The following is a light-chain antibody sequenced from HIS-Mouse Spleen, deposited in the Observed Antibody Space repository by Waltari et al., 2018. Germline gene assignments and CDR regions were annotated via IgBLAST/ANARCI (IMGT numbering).Light chain of an antibody. Sequence: QSALTQPASVSGSPGPSITISCTGTSRDVGGYTYVSWYQQHPGKAPKLMIYDVSNRPSGVSNRFSGSKSGNTASLTISGLQAEDEADYYCSSYTSSSTEVFGGGTKLTVL. CDR2: DVS. CDR1: SRDVGGYTY. J-gene: IGLJ2*01. V-gene: IGLV2-14*03. CDR3: SSYTSSSTEV.